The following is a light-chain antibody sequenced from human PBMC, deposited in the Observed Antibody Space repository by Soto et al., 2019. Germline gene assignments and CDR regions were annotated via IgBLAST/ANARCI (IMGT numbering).Light chain of an antibody. CDR1: QTVHVSY. V-gene: IGKV3-20*01. CDR3: QQYGIDPLELT. CDR2: GTS. Sequence: EVVLTQSPGTLSLSPGETATLSCRASQTVHVSYLAWYQQKPGQAPSLLIYGTSSRATGIPDRFSGSGSGTDFTLTISRLEPEHFALYYCQQYGIDPLELTLGGGTK. J-gene: IGKJ4*01.